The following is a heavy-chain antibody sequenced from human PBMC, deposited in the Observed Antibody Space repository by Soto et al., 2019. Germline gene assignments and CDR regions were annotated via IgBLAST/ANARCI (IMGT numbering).Heavy chain of an antibody. J-gene: IGHJ4*02. Sequence: QVQLVESGGGVVQPGRSLRLSCAASGFTFSSYGMHWVRQAPGKGLEWVAVISYDGSNKYYADSVKGRFTISRDNSKNTLYLQMNSLRAEDTAVYYCAKDGEAAAAYWGQGPLVTVSS. D-gene: IGHD3-10*01. V-gene: IGHV3-30*18. CDR1: GFTFSSYG. CDR2: ISYDGSNK. CDR3: AKDGEAAAAY.